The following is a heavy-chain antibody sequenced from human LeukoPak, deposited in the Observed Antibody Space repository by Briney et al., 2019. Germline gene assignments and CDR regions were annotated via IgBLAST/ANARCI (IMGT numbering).Heavy chain of an antibody. CDR3: ARLNYGDGPFDY. CDR1: GGTFSSYA. J-gene: IGHJ4*02. Sequence: ASVKVSCKDCGGTFSSYAISWVRQAPGQGLEWMGRIIPIFGTANYAQKFQGRVTITTDETTSTAYMELSSLRSEDTAVYYCARLNYGDGPFDYWGQGTLVTVSS. CDR2: IIPIFGTA. V-gene: IGHV1-69*05. D-gene: IGHD4-17*01.